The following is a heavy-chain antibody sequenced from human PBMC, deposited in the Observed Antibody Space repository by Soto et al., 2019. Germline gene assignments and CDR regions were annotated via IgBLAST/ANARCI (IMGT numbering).Heavy chain of an antibody. CDR1: GFTFSSYS. Sequence: EVQLVESGGGLVKPGGSLRLSCAASGFTFSSYSMNWVRQAPGKGLEWVSSSSSSSSYIYYADSVKGRFTISRDNAKNSLYRQMNSLRAEDTAVYCCARDGVLGAWDVWGKGTTVTVSS. D-gene: IGHD1-26*01. V-gene: IGHV3-21*01. CDR3: ARDGVLGAWDV. J-gene: IGHJ6*04. CDR2: SSSSSSYI.